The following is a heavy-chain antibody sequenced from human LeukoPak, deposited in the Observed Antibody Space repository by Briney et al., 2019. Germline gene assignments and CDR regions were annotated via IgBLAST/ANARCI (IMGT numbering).Heavy chain of an antibody. CDR3: ARHHYYYPSGSGFDS. Sequence: SETLSLTCAVYGGSFSDYYWSWIRQPPGKGLEWIGYIYYSGSTNYNPSLRSRVSISVDTSKNQFSLRLRVVTAADTAVYYCARHHYYYPSGSGFDSWGQGTLVTVSS. V-gene: IGHV4-59*08. CDR1: GGSFSDYY. CDR2: IYYSGST. D-gene: IGHD3-10*01. J-gene: IGHJ4*02.